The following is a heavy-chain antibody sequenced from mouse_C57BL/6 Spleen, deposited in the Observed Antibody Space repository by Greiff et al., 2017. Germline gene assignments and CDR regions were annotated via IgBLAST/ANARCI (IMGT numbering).Heavy chain of an antibody. CDR1: GYSFTGYY. CDR2: INPSTGGT. V-gene: IGHV1-42*01. CDR3: ARYDGYYNYAMDY. Sequence: EVQLQQSGPELVKPGASVKISCKASGYSFTGYYMNWVKQSPEKSLEWIGEINPSTGGTTYNQKFKAKATLTVDKSSSTAYMQLKSLTSEDSAVDYCARYDGYYNYAMDYWGQGTSVTVSS. J-gene: IGHJ4*01. D-gene: IGHD2-3*01.